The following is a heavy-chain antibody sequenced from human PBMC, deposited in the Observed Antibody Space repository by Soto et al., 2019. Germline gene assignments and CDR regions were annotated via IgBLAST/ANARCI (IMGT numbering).Heavy chain of an antibody. Sequence: QVQLVESGGGVVQPGRSLRLSCAASGFTFSSYAMHWVRQAPGKGLEWVAVISYDGSNKYYADSVKGRFTISRDNSKNTLYLQMNSLRAEDTAVYYCARPLVVAATPLGYLGQGTLVTVSS. D-gene: IGHD2-15*01. J-gene: IGHJ4*02. CDR1: GFTFSSYA. CDR2: ISYDGSNK. CDR3: ARPLVVAATPLGY. V-gene: IGHV3-30-3*01.